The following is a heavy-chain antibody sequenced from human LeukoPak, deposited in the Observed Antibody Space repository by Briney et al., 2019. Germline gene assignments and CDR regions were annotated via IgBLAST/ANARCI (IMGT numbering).Heavy chain of an antibody. J-gene: IGHJ3*02. CDR3: ARDRYCSSTSCRDAFDI. D-gene: IGHD2-2*01. Sequence: GRSLRLSCAASGFTFSSYAMHWVRQAPGKGLEWVAVISYVGSNKYYADSVKGRFTISRDNSKNTLYLQMNSLRAEDTAMYYCARDRYCSSTSCRDAFDIWGQGTMVTVSS. V-gene: IGHV3-30-3*01. CDR2: ISYVGSNK. CDR1: GFTFSSYA.